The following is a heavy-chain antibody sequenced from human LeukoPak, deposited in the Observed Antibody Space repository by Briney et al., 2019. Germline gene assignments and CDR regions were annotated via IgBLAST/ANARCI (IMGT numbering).Heavy chain of an antibody. V-gene: IGHV3-23*01. CDR1: GLTFSDYS. Sequence: GGSLRLSCVASGLTFSDYSMTWVRQAPGKGLFWVSGISAGGGSTYYADSVKGRFTISRDNSRNTLYLQMNSLRAEDTAVYYCARDSSLGLLDYWGQGTLVTVSS. CDR3: ARDSSLGLLDY. D-gene: IGHD3-10*01. J-gene: IGHJ4*02. CDR2: ISAGGGST.